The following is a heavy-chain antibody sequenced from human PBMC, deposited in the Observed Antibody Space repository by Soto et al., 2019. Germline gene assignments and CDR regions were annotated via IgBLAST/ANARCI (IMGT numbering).Heavy chain of an antibody. D-gene: IGHD3-22*01. CDR1: GYTFTSYD. CDR2: MNPSSGNT. Sequence: ASVKVSCKASGYTFTSYDINWVRQATGQGLEWMGWMNPSSGNTGYAQKFQGRVTMTRNTSISTAYMELSSLRSEDTAVYYCARGKHAYYYDSSGYYVNNWFDPWGQGTLVTVSS. J-gene: IGHJ5*02. V-gene: IGHV1-8*01. CDR3: ARGKHAYYYDSSGYYVNNWFDP.